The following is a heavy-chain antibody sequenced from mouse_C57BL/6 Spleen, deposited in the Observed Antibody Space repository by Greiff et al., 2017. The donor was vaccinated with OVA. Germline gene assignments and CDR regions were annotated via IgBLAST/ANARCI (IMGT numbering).Heavy chain of an antibody. J-gene: IGHJ1*03. CDR3: ARSSRSYGYFDV. Sequence: EVQLVESGGGLVKPGGSLKLSCAASGFTFSDYGMHWVRQAPEKGLEWVAYISSGSSTIYYADTVKGRFTISRDNAKNTLFLQMTSLKSEDTAMYYCARSSRSYGYFDVWGTGTTVTVSS. CDR1: GFTFSDYG. V-gene: IGHV5-17*01. CDR2: ISSGSSTI. D-gene: IGHD1-1*01.